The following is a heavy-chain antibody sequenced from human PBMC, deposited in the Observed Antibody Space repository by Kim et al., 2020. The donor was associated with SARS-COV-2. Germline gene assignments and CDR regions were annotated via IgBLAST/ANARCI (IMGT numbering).Heavy chain of an antibody. CDR3: ARLRSPFAYYYDSSGYYYVFPNNWFDP. D-gene: IGHD3-22*01. CDR1: GYSFTSYW. Sequence: GESLKISCKGSGYSFTSYWIGWVRQMPGKGLEWMGIIYPGDSDTRYSPSFQGQVTISADKSISTAYLQWSSLKASDTAMYYCARLRSPFAYYYDSSGYYYVFPNNWFDPWGQGTLVTVSS. J-gene: IGHJ5*02. V-gene: IGHV5-51*01. CDR2: IYPGDSDT.